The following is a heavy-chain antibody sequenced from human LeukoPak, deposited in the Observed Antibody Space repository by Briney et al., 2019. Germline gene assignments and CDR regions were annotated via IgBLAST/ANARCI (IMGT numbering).Heavy chain of an antibody. CDR2: ISGSGGST. CDR3: AKGRGPLLWEYYFDY. CDR1: GFTFSSYA. V-gene: IGHV3-23*01. D-gene: IGHD3-10*01. Sequence: GGSLRLPCAASGFTFSSYAMSWVRQAPGKGLEWVSAISGSGGSTYYADSVKGRFTISRDNSKNTLYLQMNSLRAEDTAVYYCAKGRGPLLWEYYFDYWGQGTLVTVSS. J-gene: IGHJ4*02.